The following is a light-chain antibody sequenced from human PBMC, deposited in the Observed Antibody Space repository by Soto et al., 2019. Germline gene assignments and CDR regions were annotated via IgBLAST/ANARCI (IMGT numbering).Light chain of an antibody. CDR3: QSYDSSTVV. CDR2: ENN. Sequence: NFMLTQPHSVSESPGKTVTISCTSSSGSIASNDVQWYQQRPGSAPPTVIYENNQRPSGVPDRFSGSTDGSSNSASLTISGLQTEDEADYYCQSYDSSTVVFGGGTKLTVL. V-gene: IGLV6-57*04. CDR1: SGSIASND. J-gene: IGLJ2*01.